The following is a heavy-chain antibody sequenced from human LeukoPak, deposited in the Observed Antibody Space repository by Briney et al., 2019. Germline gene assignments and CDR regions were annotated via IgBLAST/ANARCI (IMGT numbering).Heavy chain of an antibody. CDR2: IYTSGST. V-gene: IGHV4-4*07. Sequence: TSETLSLTCTVSGGSISTYYWSWIRQPAGKGLEWIGRIYTSGSTNYNPSLKSRVTVSVDKSKNHFSLKLTSVTAADTAVYYCARSSGYNTSCPDYWGQGTLVTVSS. D-gene: IGHD2-2*01. CDR1: GGSISTYY. J-gene: IGHJ4*02. CDR3: ARSSGYNTSCPDY.